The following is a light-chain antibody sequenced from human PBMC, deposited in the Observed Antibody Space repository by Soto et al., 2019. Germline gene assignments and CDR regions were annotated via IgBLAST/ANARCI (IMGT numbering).Light chain of an antibody. V-gene: IGLV2-14*01. J-gene: IGLJ2*01. CDR1: SSDIGGYNY. Sequence: QSVLTQPASVSGSPGQSITISCTGTSSDIGGYNYVSWYQQHPGKAPKLMIYEVTTRPSGISKRFSGSKSGNTASLTISGLRAEDEADYYCSSYTSSSTVIFGGGTKVTVL. CDR2: EVT. CDR3: SSYTSSSTVI.